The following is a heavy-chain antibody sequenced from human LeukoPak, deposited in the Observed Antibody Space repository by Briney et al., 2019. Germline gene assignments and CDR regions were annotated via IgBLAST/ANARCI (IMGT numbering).Heavy chain of an antibody. CDR2: IYYSGSI. J-gene: IGHJ3*02. V-gene: IGHV4-59*01. Sequence: PSETLSLTCTVSGGSLSRYYWNWIRQPPGKGLEWIGYIYYSGSINYNPSLKSRVTISGDTSKNQISLKLSSVTAADTAVYYCARDNHYYADRDVFDIWGQGTMVTVSS. D-gene: IGHD3-10*01. CDR1: GGSLSRYY. CDR3: ARDNHYYADRDVFDI.